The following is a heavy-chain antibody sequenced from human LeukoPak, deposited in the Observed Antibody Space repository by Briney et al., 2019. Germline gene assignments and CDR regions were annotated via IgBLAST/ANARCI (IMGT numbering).Heavy chain of an antibody. D-gene: IGHD6-13*01. CDR2: IIPIFGTA. CDR3: ARDRGYSSSWRRRYYFDY. CDR1: GGTFSSYA. Sequence: ASVKVSCKASGGTFSSYAISWVRQAPGQGLEWMGGIIPIFGTANYAQKFQGRVTITADESTSTAYMELSSLRSEDTAVYYCARDRGYSSSWRRRYYFDYWGQGTLVTVSS. J-gene: IGHJ4*02. V-gene: IGHV1-69*13.